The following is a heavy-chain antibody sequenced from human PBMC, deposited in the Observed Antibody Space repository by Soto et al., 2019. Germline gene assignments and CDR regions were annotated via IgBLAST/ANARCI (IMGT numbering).Heavy chain of an antibody. V-gene: IGHV6-1*01. CDR2: TYYRSKWYN. CDR3: AGVASFRGMDV. J-gene: IGHJ6*02. Sequence: SQTLSLTCVISGSSVSSNSAAWIWIRQSPSRGLEWLGRTYYRSKWYNGYAVSVKSRITINPDTSENQFSLHLDSVIPEDTAVYYCAGVASFRGMDVWGQGTPVTVSS. D-gene: IGHD2-21*01. CDR1: GSSVSSNSAA.